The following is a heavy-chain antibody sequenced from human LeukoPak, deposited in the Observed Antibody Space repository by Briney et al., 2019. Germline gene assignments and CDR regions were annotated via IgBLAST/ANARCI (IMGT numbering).Heavy chain of an antibody. CDR3: ARHHNIVVVPAPPSWFDP. Sequence: SETLSLTCAVSGYSISSGYYWGWIRQPPGKGLEWIGSIYHSGSTYYNPSLKSRVTISVDTSKNQFSLKLSSVTAADTAVYYCARHHNIVVVPAPPSWFDPWGQGTLVTVSS. V-gene: IGHV4-38-2*01. D-gene: IGHD2-2*01. CDR2: IYHSGST. J-gene: IGHJ5*02. CDR1: GYSISSGYY.